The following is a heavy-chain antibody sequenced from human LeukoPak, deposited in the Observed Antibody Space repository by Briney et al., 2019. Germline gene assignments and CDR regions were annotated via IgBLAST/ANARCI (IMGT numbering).Heavy chain of an antibody. Sequence: PGGSLRLSCSASGFTFNSYPVHWVRQAPGKGLEYVSGISRNGGSTYYADSVKGRFTSSRDNSENTLYLQMSSLRAEDTAVYYCVKESGFMVAPNSAFDIWGQGTMVTVSS. J-gene: IGHJ3*02. D-gene: IGHD4/OR15-4a*01. CDR3: VKESGFMVAPNSAFDI. V-gene: IGHV3-64D*06. CDR2: ISRNGGST. CDR1: GFTFNSYP.